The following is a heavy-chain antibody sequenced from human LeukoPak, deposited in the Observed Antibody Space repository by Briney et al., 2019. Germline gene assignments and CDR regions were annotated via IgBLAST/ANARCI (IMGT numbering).Heavy chain of an antibody. CDR1: GGTFRSYA. D-gene: IGHD5-12*01. Sequence: SVKVSCKASGGTFRSYAISWLRQAPGQGLEWMGGIVPVFGQSNYAQKFQGRLTITADESTSTAHMELSSLRSDDTAIYYCATPGGGYEFQFGFWGQGTLVTVSS. V-gene: IGHV1-69*13. J-gene: IGHJ4*02. CDR3: ATPGGGYEFQFGF. CDR2: IVPVFGQS.